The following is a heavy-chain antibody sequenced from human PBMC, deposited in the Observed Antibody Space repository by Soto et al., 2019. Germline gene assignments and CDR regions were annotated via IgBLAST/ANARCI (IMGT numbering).Heavy chain of an antibody. V-gene: IGHV3-23*01. D-gene: IGHD6-19*01. J-gene: IGHJ4*02. Sequence: GGSLRLSCAASGFTFSSYAMSWVRQAPGKGLEWVSAIRGSGGSTYYADSVKGRFTISRDNSKNTLYLQMNSLRAEETAVYYCANVPGGWNFDYWGQGTLVTVSS. CDR1: GFTFSSYA. CDR3: ANVPGGWNFDY. CDR2: IRGSGGST.